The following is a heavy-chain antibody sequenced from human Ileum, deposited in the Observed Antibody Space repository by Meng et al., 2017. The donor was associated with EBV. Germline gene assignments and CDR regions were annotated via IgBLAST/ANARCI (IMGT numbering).Heavy chain of an antibody. CDR2: IGLSADAI. CDR3: AGRNNWFDP. CDR1: GFTFSDYS. Sequence: IQLVEAGGGFVKPGGSLRLSCAASGFTFSDYSLSWIRQAPGKGLQVIASIGLSADAIYYADSVKGRFTISRDNANNSLYLQMNNLRVDETAVYYCAGRNNWFDPWGQGTLVTVSS. J-gene: IGHJ5*02. D-gene: IGHD1-14*01. V-gene: IGHV3-11*01.